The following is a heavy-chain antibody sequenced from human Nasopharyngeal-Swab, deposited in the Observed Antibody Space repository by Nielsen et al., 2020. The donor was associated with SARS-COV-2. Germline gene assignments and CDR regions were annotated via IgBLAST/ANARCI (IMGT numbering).Heavy chain of an antibody. CDR3: ARDTGKNNWYACYDYGMDV. V-gene: IGHV3-30-3*01. CDR1: GFTFSSYA. J-gene: IGHJ6*02. Sequence: GESLKIPCAASGFTFSSYAMHWVRQAPGKGLEWVAVISYDGINKYYADSVKGRFTISRDNSKNTLYLQMNSLRVEDTAVYYCARDTGKNNWYACYDYGMDVWGQGTTVTVSS. CDR2: ISYDGINK. D-gene: IGHD1-1*01.